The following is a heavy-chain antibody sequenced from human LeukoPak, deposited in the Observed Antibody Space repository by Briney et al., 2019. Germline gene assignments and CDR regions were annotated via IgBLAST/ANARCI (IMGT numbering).Heavy chain of an antibody. CDR1: GGSISCSSYY. D-gene: IGHD2-2*02. Sequence: SETLSLTCTVSGGSISCSSYYWGWIRQPPGKGLEWIGSIYYSGSTYYNPSLKSRVTISVDTSKNQFSLKLSSVTAADTAVYYCAREEYQLLYSPYNSFDPWGQGTLVTVSS. V-gene: IGHV4-39*07. CDR3: AREEYQLLYSPYNSFDP. J-gene: IGHJ5*02. CDR2: IYYSGST.